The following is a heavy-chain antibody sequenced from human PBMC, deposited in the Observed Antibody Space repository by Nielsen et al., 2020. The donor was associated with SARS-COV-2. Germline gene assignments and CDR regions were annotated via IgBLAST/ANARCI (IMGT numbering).Heavy chain of an antibody. Sequence: GESLKISCVVSGFNFRGYWMTWVRQAPGKGLEWVGNIKLDGSEKYYVDSVKGRFTISRDNAKDSLFLQMNSLRAEDTAVYYCVRSSNFDYWGQGTLVTVSS. J-gene: IGHJ4*02. V-gene: IGHV3-7*01. CDR2: IKLDGSEK. CDR3: VRSSNFDY. CDR1: GFNFRGYW. D-gene: IGHD4-11*01.